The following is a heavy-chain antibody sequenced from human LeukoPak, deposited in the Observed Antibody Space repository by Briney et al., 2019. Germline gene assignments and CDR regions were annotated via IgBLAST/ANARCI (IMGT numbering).Heavy chain of an antibody. Sequence: PGGSLILSCAASGFTFSSYWMHWVRQAPGSGLVWVSRINTDGSDTTYADSVKGRFTISRDNAKNTLYLQMNSLRAEDTAVYYCARVEISSSWYSDYWGQGTLVTVSS. J-gene: IGHJ4*02. D-gene: IGHD6-13*01. CDR2: INTDGSDT. V-gene: IGHV3-74*03. CDR3: ARVEISSSWYSDY. CDR1: GFTFSSYW.